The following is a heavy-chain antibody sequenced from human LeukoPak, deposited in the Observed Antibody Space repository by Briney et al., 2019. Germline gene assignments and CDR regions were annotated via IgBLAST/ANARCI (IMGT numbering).Heavy chain of an antibody. Sequence: GGSLRLSCAASGFMFSSYAMNWVRQVPGKGLEWASTISNTGASTYYADSVKGRFTISRDNPKSTLYLEMDSLRAEDTAVYYCARGDFGVVRPFDFWGQGTLVTVSS. V-gene: IGHV3-23*01. CDR2: ISNTGAST. CDR3: ARGDFGVVRPFDF. D-gene: IGHD3-3*01. J-gene: IGHJ4*02. CDR1: GFMFSSYA.